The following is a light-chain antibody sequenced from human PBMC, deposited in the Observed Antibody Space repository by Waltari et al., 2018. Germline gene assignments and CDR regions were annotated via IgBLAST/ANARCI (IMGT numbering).Light chain of an antibody. CDR3: QKYNSAPPFT. Sequence: DIQMTQSPSSLSASIGDRVTITCRASQAISNYLAWYQQKPGKVPKLLIYAASTLQSWVPSRFSGSGSGTDFTLTISSLQPEDVATYYCQKYNSAPPFTFGPGTKVDIK. V-gene: IGKV1-27*01. J-gene: IGKJ3*01. CDR1: QAISNY. CDR2: AAS.